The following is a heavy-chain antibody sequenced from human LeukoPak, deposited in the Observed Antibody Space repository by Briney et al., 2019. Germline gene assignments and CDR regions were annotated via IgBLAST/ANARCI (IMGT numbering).Heavy chain of an antibody. CDR2: VSWNSGTI. Sequence: AGGSLRLSCAASGFTLDDYAMHWVRHAPGKGLEWVSGVSWNSGTIDYADSVKGRFTISRDNAKNSLYLQMNSLRAEDTALYYCAKDAAYNRGAFDVWGQGTMVTVSS. V-gene: IGHV3-9*01. J-gene: IGHJ3*01. CDR1: GFTLDDYA. D-gene: IGHD1-14*01. CDR3: AKDAAYNRGAFDV.